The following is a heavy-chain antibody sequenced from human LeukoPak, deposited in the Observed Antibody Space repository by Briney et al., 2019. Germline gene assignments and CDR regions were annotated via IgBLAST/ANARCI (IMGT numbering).Heavy chain of an antibody. V-gene: IGHV3-7*01. CDR1: GFTFSNYW. Sequence: GGSLRLSCAASGFTFSNYWMSWVRQAPGKGLEWVVYINQHGSENYYVDSVRGRFTISRDNAQNSLYLQMNSLRAEDTAVYYCARATYYDSSGYWGYYFDYWGQGTLVTVSS. D-gene: IGHD3-22*01. CDR3: ARATYYDSSGYWGYYFDY. CDR2: INQHGSEN. J-gene: IGHJ4*02.